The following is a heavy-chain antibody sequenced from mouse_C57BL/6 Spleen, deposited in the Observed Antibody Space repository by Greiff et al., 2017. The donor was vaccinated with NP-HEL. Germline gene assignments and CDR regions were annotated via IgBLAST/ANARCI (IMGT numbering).Heavy chain of an antibody. V-gene: IGHV5-4*01. CDR3: ARDGSYGSHWDFEV. CDR2: ISDGGGYT. D-gene: IGHD1-1*01. CDR1: GFTFSSYA. Sequence: EVKLMESGGGLVKPGGSLKLSCAASGFTFSSYAMTWVRQTPEKRLEWVANISDGGGYTYYPDNVKGRFTISRDKAKNTLYLQMSRLKSEDTAMYYCARDGSYGSHWDFEVWGTGTTVTVSS. J-gene: IGHJ1*03.